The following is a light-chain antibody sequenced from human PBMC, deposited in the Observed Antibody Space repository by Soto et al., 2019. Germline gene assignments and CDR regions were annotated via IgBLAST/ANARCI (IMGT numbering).Light chain of an antibody. J-gene: IGKJ1*01. CDR1: QSVGSY. CDR3: KHRSNWSGT. V-gene: IGKV3-11*01. CDR2: DAS. Sequence: EIVLTQTPATLSLSPGERATLSCRASQSVGSYLGWYQQKPGQAPRLLIYDASNRATGIPARFSGSGYGTDFTLTISSLEPEDFAVYSCKHRSNWSGTFGPVTKMDIK.